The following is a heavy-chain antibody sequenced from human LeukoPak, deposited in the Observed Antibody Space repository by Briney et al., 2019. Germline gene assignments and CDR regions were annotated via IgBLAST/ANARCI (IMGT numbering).Heavy chain of an antibody. V-gene: IGHV4-30-2*01. CDR1: GGSISSGGYS. D-gene: IGHD5-18*01. Sequence: SETLSLTCAVSGGSISSGGYSWSWIRQPPGKGLEWIGYIYHNGNTYYSPSLKSRVTISVDRSKNQLSLNLSSVTAADTAMYYCASGGYSYGFDYWGQGTLVTVSS. CDR3: ASGGYSYGFDY. J-gene: IGHJ4*02. CDR2: IYHNGNT.